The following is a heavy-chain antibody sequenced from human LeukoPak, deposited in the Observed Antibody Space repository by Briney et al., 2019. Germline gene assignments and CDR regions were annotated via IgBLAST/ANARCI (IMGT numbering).Heavy chain of an antibody. D-gene: IGHD4-11*01. Sequence: GGSLRLSCAASGFTFDDYAMHWVRQAPGKGLEWVSVISWNSGSIDYADSVKGRFTISRDNAKNSLYLQMNSLRAEDTALHYCAKDTDYQGIDYWGQGTLVTVSS. J-gene: IGHJ4*02. CDR3: AKDTDYQGIDY. CDR2: ISWNSGSI. CDR1: GFTFDDYA. V-gene: IGHV3-9*01.